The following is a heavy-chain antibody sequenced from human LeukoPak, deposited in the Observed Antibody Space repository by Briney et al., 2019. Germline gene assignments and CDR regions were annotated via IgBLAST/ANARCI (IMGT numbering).Heavy chain of an antibody. J-gene: IGHJ4*02. CDR3: AKDQAYTGIAVAGPDY. V-gene: IGHV3-30*18. D-gene: IGHD6-19*01. CDR2: ISYDGSNK. CDR1: GFTFSSYG. Sequence: GGSLRLSCAASGFTFSSYGMHWVRQAPGKGLEWVAVISYDGSNKYYADSVKGRFTISRDNSKNTLYLQMNSLRAEDTAVYYCAKDQAYTGIAVAGPDYWGQGTLVTVSS.